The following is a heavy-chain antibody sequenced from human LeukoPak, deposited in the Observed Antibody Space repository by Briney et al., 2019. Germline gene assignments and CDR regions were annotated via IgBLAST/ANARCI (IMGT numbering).Heavy chain of an antibody. D-gene: IGHD2-21*01. Sequence: PGGSLRLSCAASGFTFSSNAMNWVRQAPGKGLEWFLRTSGSGRNTYYADSVKGRFTISRDNSKNTLYLQMNSLRAEDTAVYYCAKASCGGECYYAMDVWGQGTTVTVSS. CDR3: AKASCGGECYYAMDV. V-gene: IGHV3-23*01. CDR2: TSGSGRNT. CDR1: GFTFSSNA. J-gene: IGHJ6*02.